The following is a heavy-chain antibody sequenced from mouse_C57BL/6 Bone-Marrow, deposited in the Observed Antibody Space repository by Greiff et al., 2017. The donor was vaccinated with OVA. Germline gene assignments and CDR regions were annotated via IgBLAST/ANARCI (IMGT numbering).Heavy chain of an antibody. Sequence: DVMLVESGGGLVQPGESVKLSCESNEYAFPSHDMSWVSQTPGKSLELVGAINSDGGSTNYPDTMERQFTLSIDTSSSTPYLQISSLTSVDTAVYYCARHDHRWFAYWGQGTLVTVSA. CDR3: ARHDHRWFAY. D-gene: IGHD3-1*01. CDR2: INSDGGST. V-gene: IGHV5-2*03. CDR1: EYAFPSHD. J-gene: IGHJ3*01.